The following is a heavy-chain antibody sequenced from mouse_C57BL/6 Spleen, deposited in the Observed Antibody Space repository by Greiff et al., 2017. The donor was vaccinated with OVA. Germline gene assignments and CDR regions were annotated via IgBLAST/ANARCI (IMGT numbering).Heavy chain of an antibody. D-gene: IGHD1-2*01. V-gene: IGHV7-3*01. CDR3: ARYNDGRFAY. CDR2: IRNKANGYTT. J-gene: IGHJ3*01. CDR1: GFTFTDYY. Sequence: EVHLVESGGGLVQPGGSLSLSCAASGFTFTDYYMSWVRQPPGKALEWLGFIRNKANGYTTEYSASVKGRFTISRDNSQSILYLQMNALRAEDSATYYCARYNDGRFAYWGQGTLVTVSA.